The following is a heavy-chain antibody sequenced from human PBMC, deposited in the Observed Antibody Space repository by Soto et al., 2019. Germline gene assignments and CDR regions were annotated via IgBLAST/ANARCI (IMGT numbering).Heavy chain of an antibody. CDR3: ARGLKSYDYGVVDY. D-gene: IGHD3-16*01. CDR2: INPNSGGT. CDR1: GYTFTGYY. V-gene: IGHV1-2*04. Sequence: KTPGASVKVSCKASGYTFTGYYMHWVRQAPGQGLQWMGWINPNSGGTNYAQKFQGWVTMTRDTSISTAYMELSRLRSDDTAVYYCARGLKSYDYGVVDYWGLGTLVTVSS. J-gene: IGHJ4*02.